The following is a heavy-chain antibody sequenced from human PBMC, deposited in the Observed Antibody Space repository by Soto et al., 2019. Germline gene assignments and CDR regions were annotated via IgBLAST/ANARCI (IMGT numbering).Heavy chain of an antibody. CDR1: GFTFSSYS. V-gene: IGHV3-21*01. D-gene: IGHD4-17*01. J-gene: IGHJ4*02. CDR3: ARDLFYGGNSAVGY. CDR2: ISSSSSYI. Sequence: GGSLRLSCAASGFTFSSYSMNWVRQAPGKGLEWVSYISSSSSYIYYADSVKGRFTISRDNAKNSLYLQMNSLRAEDTAVYYCARDLFYGGNSAVGYWGQGTLVTVSS.